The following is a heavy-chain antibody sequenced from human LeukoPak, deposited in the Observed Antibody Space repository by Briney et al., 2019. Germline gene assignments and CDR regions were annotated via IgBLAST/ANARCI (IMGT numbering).Heavy chain of an antibody. CDR2: IYSDGRT. CDR1: GFTVSSNY. D-gene: IGHD5-18*01. Sequence: GGSLRLSCTVSGFTVSSNYVSWVRQAPGKGLEWVSVIYSDGRTYYADPVKGRFTISRDNSKNTLYLQMNTLRAEDTAVYYCARDLGYSHVYSFNYWGQGTLVTVSS. V-gene: IGHV3-53*01. J-gene: IGHJ4*02. CDR3: ARDLGYSHVYSFNY.